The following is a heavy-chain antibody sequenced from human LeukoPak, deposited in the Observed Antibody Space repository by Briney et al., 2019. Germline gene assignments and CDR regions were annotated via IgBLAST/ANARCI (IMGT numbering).Heavy chain of an antibody. CDR3: ARTTSSSWYNQYNY. Sequence: PSETLSLTCAVYGGSFSGNYWSWIRQPPGKGLEWIGEINHSGSTNYNPSLKSRVTISVDTSKNQFSLKLSSVTAADTAVYYCARTTSSSWYNQYNYWGQGTLVTVSS. CDR1: GGSFSGNY. D-gene: IGHD6-13*01. J-gene: IGHJ4*02. V-gene: IGHV4-34*01. CDR2: INHSGST.